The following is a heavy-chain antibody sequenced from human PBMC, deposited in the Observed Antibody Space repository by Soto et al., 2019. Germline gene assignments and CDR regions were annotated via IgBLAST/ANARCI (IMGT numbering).Heavy chain of an antibody. CDR3: AKDHRYSGYVDRQPLQGCMDV. CDR2: ISYDGSNK. V-gene: IGHV3-30*18. Sequence: HPGGSLRLSCAASGFTFSSYGMHWVRQAPGKXLEWVAVISYDGSNKYYADSVKGRFTISRDNSKNTLYLQMNSLRAEDTAVYYCAKDHRYSGYVDRQPLQGCMDVWGQGTTVTVSS. CDR1: GFTFSSYG. D-gene: IGHD5-12*01. J-gene: IGHJ6*02.